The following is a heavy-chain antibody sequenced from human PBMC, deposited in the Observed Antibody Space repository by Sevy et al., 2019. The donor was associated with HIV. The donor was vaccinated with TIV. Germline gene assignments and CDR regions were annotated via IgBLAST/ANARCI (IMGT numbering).Heavy chain of an antibody. CDR3: ARDRLGITMCAEWGGGMDV. Sequence: GGSLRLSCAASGFTLSSYGMHWVRQAPGKGLEWVAVIRYDGSNKYYADSVKGRFTISRDNAKNTLYLQMNSLRAEDTAVYYCARDRLGITMCAEWGGGMDVWGQGTTVTVSS. CDR1: GFTLSSYG. V-gene: IGHV3-33*01. J-gene: IGHJ6*02. CDR2: IRYDGSNK. D-gene: IGHD3-3*01.